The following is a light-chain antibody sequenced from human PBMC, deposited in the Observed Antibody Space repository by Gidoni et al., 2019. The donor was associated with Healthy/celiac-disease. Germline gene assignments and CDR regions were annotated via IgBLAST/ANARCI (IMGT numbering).Light chain of an antibody. CDR2: AAS. Sequence: IQLTQSPSSLSASVGDRVTITCRASQGISSYLAWYQQKPGKAPKLLIYAASTLQSGVPSRSSGSGSGTDFTLTISSLQPEDFATYYCQQLNSYPHTFGQGTKLEIK. CDR3: QQLNSYPHT. J-gene: IGKJ2*01. V-gene: IGKV1-9*01. CDR1: QGISSY.